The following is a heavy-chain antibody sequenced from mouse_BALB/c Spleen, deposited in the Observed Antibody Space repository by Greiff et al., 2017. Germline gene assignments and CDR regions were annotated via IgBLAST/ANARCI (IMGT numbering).Heavy chain of an antibody. V-gene: IGHV14-3*02. CDR3: APDYYGSSYSY. J-gene: IGHJ2*01. CDR1: GFNIKDTY. CDR2: IDPANGNT. Sequence: EVHLQQSGAELVKPGASVKLSCTASGFNIKDTYMHWVKQRPEQGLEWIGRIDPANGNTKYDPKFQGKATITADTSSNTAYLQLSSLTSEDTAVYYCAPDYYGSSYSYWGQGTTLTVSS. D-gene: IGHD1-1*01.